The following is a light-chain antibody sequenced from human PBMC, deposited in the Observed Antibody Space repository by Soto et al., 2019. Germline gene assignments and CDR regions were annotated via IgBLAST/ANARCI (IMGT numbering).Light chain of an antibody. CDR2: DAS. Sequence: DIQMTQSPSTLPASVGDRVTITCRASQSISNWLAWYQQKPGKAPKLLIYDASKLVPGVPSRFSGSGSGTYFTLTISSLQPEDIATYYCQQYDDLSPITFGQGTRLEIK. J-gene: IGKJ5*01. CDR3: QQYDDLSPIT. V-gene: IGKV1-33*01. CDR1: QSISNW.